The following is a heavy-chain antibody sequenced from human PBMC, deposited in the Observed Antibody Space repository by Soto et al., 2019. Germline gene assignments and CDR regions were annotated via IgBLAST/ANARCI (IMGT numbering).Heavy chain of an antibody. CDR3: ARDSAVTTNYGMDV. D-gene: IGHD4-4*01. CDR1: GFTLSSYG. CDR2: IWYDGSNK. J-gene: IGHJ6*02. Sequence: GGSLRLSCAASGFTLSSYGMHWVRQAPGKGLEWVAVIWYDGSNKYYADSVKGRFTISRDNSKNTLYLQMNSLRAEDTAVYYCARDSAVTTNYGMDVWGQGTTVTVSS. V-gene: IGHV3-33*01.